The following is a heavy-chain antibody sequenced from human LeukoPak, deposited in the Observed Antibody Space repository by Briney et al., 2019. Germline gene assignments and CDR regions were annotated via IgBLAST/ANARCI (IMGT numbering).Heavy chain of an antibody. V-gene: IGHV4-4*02. J-gene: IGHJ4*02. Sequence: KPSETLSLTCAVSGGSISSSNWWSWVRQPPGKGLQWIGEIYHSGSTNYNPSLTSRVTMSVDKSKNQFSLKLSSVSAADTAVYYCARTYCSGSGCFYFDYWGQGTLVTVSS. CDR2: IYHSGST. D-gene: IGHD2-15*01. CDR3: ARTYCSGSGCFYFDY. CDR1: GGSISSSNW.